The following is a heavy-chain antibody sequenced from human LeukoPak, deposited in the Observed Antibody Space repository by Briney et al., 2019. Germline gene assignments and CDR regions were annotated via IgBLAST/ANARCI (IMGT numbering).Heavy chain of an antibody. CDR3: ARDREDIVVVPAASYYYYYYMDV. Sequence: GGSLRLSCAASGFTLSSYAMSWVRQAPGKGLEWVSAISDTGNTYHADSVKGRFTISRDSSKNTLFLQMNSLRAEDTAVYYCARDREDIVVVPAASYYYYYYMDVWGKGTTVTISS. CDR2: ISDTGNT. CDR1: GFTLSSYA. V-gene: IGHV3-23*01. D-gene: IGHD2-2*01. J-gene: IGHJ6*03.